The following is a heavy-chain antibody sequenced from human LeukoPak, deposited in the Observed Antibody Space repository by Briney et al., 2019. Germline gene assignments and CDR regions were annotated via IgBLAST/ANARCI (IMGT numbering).Heavy chain of an antibody. CDR1: GGSISSYY. V-gene: IGHV4-59*08. CDR3: ARSPAGFPFDY. D-gene: IGHD2-2*01. CDR2: IYSSGST. J-gene: IGHJ4*02. Sequence: PSETLSLTCTVSGGSISSYYWSWIRQPPGKGLEWIGYIYSSGSTNYNPSLKSRVTISIDTSKNQFSLKLSSVTAADTALYYCARSPAGFPFDYWGLGTLVTVSS.